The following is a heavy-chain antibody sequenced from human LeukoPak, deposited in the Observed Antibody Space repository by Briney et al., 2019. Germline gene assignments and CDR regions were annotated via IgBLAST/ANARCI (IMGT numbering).Heavy chain of an antibody. CDR1: GGSISSYY. Sequence: PSETLSLTCTVSGGSISSYYWSWIRQHPGKGLEWIGYIYYSGSTYYNPSLKSRVTISVDTSKNQFSLKLSSVTAADTAVYYCATASYGDYVDYWGQGTLVTVSS. J-gene: IGHJ4*02. D-gene: IGHD4-17*01. V-gene: IGHV4-59*06. CDR2: IYYSGST. CDR3: ATASYGDYVDY.